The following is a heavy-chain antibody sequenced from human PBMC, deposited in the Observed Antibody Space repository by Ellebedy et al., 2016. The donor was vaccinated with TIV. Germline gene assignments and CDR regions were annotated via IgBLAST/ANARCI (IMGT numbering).Heavy chain of an antibody. J-gene: IGHJ4*02. CDR2: IQTDGSST. Sequence: PGGSLRLSCAASGFTLSSYWMHGVRKAQGKGLVWVSRIQTDGSSTSYADSVKGRFTISRDNAKTTLYLQMNSLRAEDTAVYYCARDTGSGYSQDVYFDYWGQGALVTVSS. CDR1: GFTLSSYW. D-gene: IGHD5-12*01. V-gene: IGHV3-74*01. CDR3: ARDTGSGYSQDVYFDY.